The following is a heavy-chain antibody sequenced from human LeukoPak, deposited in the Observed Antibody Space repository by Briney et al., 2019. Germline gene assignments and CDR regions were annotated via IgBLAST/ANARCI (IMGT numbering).Heavy chain of an antibody. D-gene: IGHD3-9*01. CDR3: ARDQAFDWFYYYYGMDV. Sequence: PGGSLRLSCAASGFTFNNYALSWVRQAPGKGLEWVSTIGTSISNTYYADSVKGRFTISRDNSNHTLSLQMSSLRAEDTAIYYCARDQAFDWFYYYYGMDVWGLGTTVIVSS. CDR2: IGTSISNT. V-gene: IGHV3-23*01. J-gene: IGHJ6*02. CDR1: GFTFNNYA.